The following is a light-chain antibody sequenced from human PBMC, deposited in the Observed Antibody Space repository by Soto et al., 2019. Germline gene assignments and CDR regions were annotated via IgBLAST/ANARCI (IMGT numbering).Light chain of an antibody. Sequence: QSVLTQPASVSGSPGQSITISRTGTSTDVGSYNYVSWYQQHPSKAPKLMIYEVSNRPSGVSNRFSGSKSGNTASLTISGLQGEDEADYYCSSYTSSSTLLFGGGTKLTVL. V-gene: IGLV2-14*01. CDR3: SSYTSSSTLL. CDR1: STDVGSYNY. J-gene: IGLJ2*01. CDR2: EVS.